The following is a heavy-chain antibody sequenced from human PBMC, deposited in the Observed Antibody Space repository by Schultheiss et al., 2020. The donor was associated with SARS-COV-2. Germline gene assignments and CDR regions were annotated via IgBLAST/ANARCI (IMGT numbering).Heavy chain of an antibody. D-gene: IGHD6-19*01. Sequence: GGSLRLSCAASGFTFSSYWLHWVRQAPGKGLVWVSRINSDGSSTSYADSVKGRFTISRHNSKNTLYLQMNSLRAEDTAVYYCARGSTVAGIFDYWGQGTLVTVSS. CDR2: INSDGSST. CDR1: GFTFSSYW. CDR3: ARGSTVAGIFDY. J-gene: IGHJ4*02. V-gene: IGHV3-74*01.